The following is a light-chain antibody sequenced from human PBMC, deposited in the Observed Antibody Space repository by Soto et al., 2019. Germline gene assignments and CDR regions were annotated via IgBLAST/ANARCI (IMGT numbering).Light chain of an antibody. CDR2: SND. Sequence: CVLTQPPSASGTPGQRVTLSCSGGRSNIGSNTVNWYQQLPGTAPRLIMHSNDQRPSGVPDRFSGSKSGTSASLAISDLQSKGEADYFCAAWDDSLSGPAFGGGTKLTVL. CDR3: AAWDDSLSGPA. J-gene: IGLJ2*01. V-gene: IGLV1-44*01. CDR1: RSNIGSNT.